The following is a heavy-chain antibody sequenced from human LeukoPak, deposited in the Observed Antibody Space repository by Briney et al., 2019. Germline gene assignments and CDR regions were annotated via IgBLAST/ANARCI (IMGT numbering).Heavy chain of an antibody. CDR2: ISSSGSTI. J-gene: IGHJ3*02. CDR3: ASHVVLTSWGAFDI. V-gene: IGHV3-48*03. CDR1: GFTFSSYE. Sequence: PGGSLRLSCAASGFTFSSYEMNWVRQAPGKGLEWVSYISSSGSTIYYADSVKVRFTISRDNAKNSLYLQMNSLRAEDTAVYYCASHVVLTSWGAFDIWGQGTMVTVSS. D-gene: IGHD2-8*01.